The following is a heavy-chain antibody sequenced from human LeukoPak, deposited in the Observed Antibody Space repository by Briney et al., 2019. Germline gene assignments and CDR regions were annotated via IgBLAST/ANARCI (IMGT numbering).Heavy chain of an antibody. D-gene: IGHD6-19*01. CDR3: ARDAQWLVPEGYYFYMDV. CDR1: GFTFSRYS. J-gene: IGHJ6*03. Sequence: PGRSLRLSRAGSGFTFSRYSMNWFRQAPGKGLERVSSISSSSSYIFYADSVKGRFTISRDNANNSLYLQMSSLRAEDTAVYYCARDAQWLVPEGYYFYMDVWGKGTTVTVSS. V-gene: IGHV3-21*01. CDR2: ISSSSSYI.